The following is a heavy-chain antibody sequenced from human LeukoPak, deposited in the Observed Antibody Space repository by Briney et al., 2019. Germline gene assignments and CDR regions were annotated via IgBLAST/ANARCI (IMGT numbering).Heavy chain of an antibody. CDR1: GGSISPYF. Sequence: PSETLSLTCTVSGGSISPYFWSWIRQPPGKGLEWIGFIYYSGSTNYNPSLKSRVTISVDTSKNQFSLKLSSVTAADTAVYYCATMATTTVTTWEDWYFDLWGRGTLVTVSS. J-gene: IGHJ2*01. CDR3: ATMATTTVTTWEDWYFDL. D-gene: IGHD4-17*01. V-gene: IGHV4-59*08. CDR2: IYYSGST.